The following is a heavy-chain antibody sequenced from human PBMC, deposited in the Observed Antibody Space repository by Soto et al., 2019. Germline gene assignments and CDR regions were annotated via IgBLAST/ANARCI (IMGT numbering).Heavy chain of an antibody. CDR3: TTDPQYITIFGVVIMAHDAFDI. D-gene: IGHD3-3*01. J-gene: IGHJ3*02. V-gene: IGHV3-15*07. CDR2: IKSKTDGGTT. CDR1: GFTFSNAW. Sequence: PGGSLRLSCAASGFTFSNAWMNWVRQAPGKGLEWVGRIKSKTDGGTTDYAAPVKGRFTISRDDSKNTLYLQMNSLKTEDTAVYYCTTDPQYITIFGVVIMAHDAFDIWGQGTMVTVSS.